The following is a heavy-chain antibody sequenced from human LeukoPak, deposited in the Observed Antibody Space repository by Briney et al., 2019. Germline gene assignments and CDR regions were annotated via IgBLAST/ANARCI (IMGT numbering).Heavy chain of an antibody. CDR1: GFTVRSNY. Sequence: GGSLRLSCAASGFTVRSNYMSWVRQAPGKGLEWVSVIYSGGSTYYADSVKGRFTISRDNSKNTLYLQMNSLRAEDTAVYYCARDERSYDSSGYYYGFDYWGQGTLVTVSS. CDR3: ARDERSYDSSGYYYGFDY. J-gene: IGHJ4*02. D-gene: IGHD3-22*01. CDR2: IYSGGST. V-gene: IGHV3-66*01.